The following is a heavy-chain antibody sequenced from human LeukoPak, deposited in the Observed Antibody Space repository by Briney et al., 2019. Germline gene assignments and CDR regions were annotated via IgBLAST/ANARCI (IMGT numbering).Heavy chain of an antibody. CDR2: FDPEDGET. D-gene: IGHD3-9*01. CDR1: GYTLTELS. V-gene: IGHV1-24*01. Sequence: ASVKVSCKVSGYTLTELSMHWVRQAPGKGLEWMGGFDPEDGETIYAQKFQGRVTMTEDTSTDTAYMELSSLRSEDTAEYYCATGLRYFDWLIHWGQGTLVTVS. J-gene: IGHJ5*02. CDR3: ATGLRYFDWLIH.